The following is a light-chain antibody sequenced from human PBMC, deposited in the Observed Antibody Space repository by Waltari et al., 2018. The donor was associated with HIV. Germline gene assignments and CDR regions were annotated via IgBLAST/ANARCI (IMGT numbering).Light chain of an antibody. J-gene: IGLJ2*01. CDR2: DVS. V-gene: IGLV2-11*01. Sequence: QSALTQPRSVSGSPGQSVTISCTGTSSDVGGYTYVSWYQQHPGKAPTLMIYDVSKRPSGVPDRFSGSKSGNTASLTISGLQAEDEADYYCCSYAGSYTGVFGGGTKLTVL. CDR3: CSYAGSYTGV. CDR1: SSDVGGYTY.